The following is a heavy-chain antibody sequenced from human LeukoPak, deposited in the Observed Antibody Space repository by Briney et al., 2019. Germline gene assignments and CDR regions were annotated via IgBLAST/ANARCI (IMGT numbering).Heavy chain of an antibody. CDR2: ISSVGDSI. CDR1: GFSFSDFS. J-gene: IGHJ4*02. V-gene: IGHV3-48*01. CDR3: ARELTFGGIIFIPDY. D-gene: IGHD3-16*02. Sequence: PGGSLRLSCAGSGFSFSDFSMHWVRQTPGRGLEWVSFISSVGDSISYADSVKGRFTVSRDNARNSLFLQVNSLRAEDTALYYCARELTFGGIIFIPDYWGPGTLVTVSS.